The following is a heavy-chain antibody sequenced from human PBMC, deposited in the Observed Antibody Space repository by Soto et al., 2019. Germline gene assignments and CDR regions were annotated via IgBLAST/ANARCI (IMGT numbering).Heavy chain of an antibody. V-gene: IGHV3-23*01. CDR2: ISGSGGST. CDR3: ANTGDYYYGMDV. Sequence: VGSLRLSCAASGFTFSSYAMSWVRQAPGKGLEWVSAISGSGGSTYYADSVKGRFTISRDNSKNTLYLQMNSLRAEDTAVYYCANTGDYYYGMDVWGQGTTVTVSS. J-gene: IGHJ6*02. D-gene: IGHD4-17*01. CDR1: GFTFSSYA.